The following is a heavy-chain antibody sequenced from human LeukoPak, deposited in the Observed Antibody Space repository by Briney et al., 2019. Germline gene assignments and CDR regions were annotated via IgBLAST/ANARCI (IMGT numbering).Heavy chain of an antibody. J-gene: IGHJ4*02. D-gene: IGHD4-17*01. V-gene: IGHV4-39*07. CDR1: GGSISSSGHY. CDR2: IYSNGNT. Sequence: SETLSLTCSVSGGSISSSGHYWGWIRQSPEKGLDWIGSIYSNGNTYYNPSVRSRVTISVDTSKNQFSLKLTSVTAAETAVYYCARSATVTTGYFDYWGQGALVTVSS. CDR3: ARSATVTTGYFDY.